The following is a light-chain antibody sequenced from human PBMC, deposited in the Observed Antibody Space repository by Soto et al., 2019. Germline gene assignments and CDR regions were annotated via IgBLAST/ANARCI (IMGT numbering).Light chain of an antibody. J-gene: IGKJ1*01. CDR1: QSVSSN. V-gene: IGKV3-20*01. CDR2: GAS. Sequence: EIVMTQSPATLSLSPGERATLSCRASQSVSSNLAWYQQNPGQAPRLLLYGASSRATGIPDRFSGSGSGTDFTLTISRLEPEDIAVYYCQQYGISPRTFGQGTKVDIK. CDR3: QQYGISPRT.